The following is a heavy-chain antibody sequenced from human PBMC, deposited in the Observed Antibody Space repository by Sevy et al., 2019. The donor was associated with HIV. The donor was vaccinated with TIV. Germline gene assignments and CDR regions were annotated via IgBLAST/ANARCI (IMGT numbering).Heavy chain of an antibody. CDR3: VRAVATNGSF. V-gene: IGHV3-7*01. J-gene: IGHJ4*02. CDR1: GFSLNSFW. CDR2: INQNGSVT. Sequence: GGSLRLSCAASGFSLNSFWMNWVRQTPGKGLEWVANINQNGSVTYYVDSVKGRFTISRDNSRNLLYLQMTSLRVEDTALYYCVRAVATNGSFWGQGTLFTVSS. D-gene: IGHD2-15*01.